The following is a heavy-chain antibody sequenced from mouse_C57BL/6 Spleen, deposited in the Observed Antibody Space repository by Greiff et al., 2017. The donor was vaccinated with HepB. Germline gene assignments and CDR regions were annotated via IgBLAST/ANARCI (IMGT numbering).Heavy chain of an antibody. V-gene: IGHV1-18*01. J-gene: IGHJ1*03. Sequence: SGPELVKPGASVKIPCKASGYTFTDYNMDWVKQSHGKSLEWIGDINPNNGGTIYNQKFKGKATLTVDKSSSTAYMELRSLTSEDTAVYYCARRGHDGYFYFDVWGTGTTVTVSS. D-gene: IGHD2-3*01. CDR2: INPNNGGT. CDR3: ARRGHDGYFYFDV. CDR1: GYTFTDYN.